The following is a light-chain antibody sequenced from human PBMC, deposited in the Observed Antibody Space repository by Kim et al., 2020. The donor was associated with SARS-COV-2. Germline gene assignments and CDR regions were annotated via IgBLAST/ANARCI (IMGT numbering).Light chain of an antibody. CDR2: NDS. Sequence: VSPEQTASITCSGDRLGDKYASWYQQKPGQSPVLVIYNDSRRPSGIPERFSGSNSGNTATLTISGTQAIDEADYYCQAWDNNNGVFGGGTQLTVL. CDR3: QAWDNNNGV. CDR1: RLGDKY. V-gene: IGLV3-1*01. J-gene: IGLJ3*02.